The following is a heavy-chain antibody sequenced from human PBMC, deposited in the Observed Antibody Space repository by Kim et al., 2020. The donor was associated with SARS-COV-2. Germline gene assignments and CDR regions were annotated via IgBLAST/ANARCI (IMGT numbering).Heavy chain of an antibody. J-gene: IGHJ5*02. Sequence: SETLSLTCFVSGGSIHNYYWTWIRQPPGKGLEWIGYVSHSGSTNYNSSLESRVTMSVDTSKTQFSLRLTSVTAADTAVYYCARLFQYYDFWSGLNWFDPWGQGTRVTVSS. CDR3: ARLFQYYDFWSGLNWFDP. CDR2: VSHSGST. CDR1: GGSIHNYY. V-gene: IGHV4-59*08. D-gene: IGHD3-3*01.